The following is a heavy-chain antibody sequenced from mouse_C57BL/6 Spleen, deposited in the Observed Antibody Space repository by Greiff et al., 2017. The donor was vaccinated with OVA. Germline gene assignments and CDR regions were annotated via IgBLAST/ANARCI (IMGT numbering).Heavy chain of an antibody. J-gene: IGHJ4*01. V-gene: IGHV1-80*01. Sequence: QVQLQQSGAELVKPGASVKISCKASGYAFSSYWMNWVKQRPGQGLEWIGQIYPGDGDTNYNGKFKGKATLTADKSSSTAYMQLRSLTSEDSAVYCCARSVGPYAMDYWGQGTSVTVSA. D-gene: IGHD1-1*01. CDR3: ARSVGPYAMDY. CDR2: IYPGDGDT. CDR1: GYAFSSYW.